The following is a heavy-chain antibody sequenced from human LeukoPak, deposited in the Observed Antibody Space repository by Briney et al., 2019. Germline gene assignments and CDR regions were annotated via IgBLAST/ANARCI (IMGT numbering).Heavy chain of an antibody. J-gene: IGHJ6*02. CDR1: GFTFSSYW. D-gene: IGHD6-19*01. CDR3: ARFDSSGWPYCYYYGMDV. CDR2: IKQDGSEK. Sequence: GGSLRLSCAASGFTFSSYWMSWVRQAPGKGLEWVANIKQDGSEKYYVDSVKGRFTISRDNAKNSLYLQMNSLRAEDTAVYYCARFDSSGWPYCYYYGMDVWGQGTTVTVSS. V-gene: IGHV3-7*01.